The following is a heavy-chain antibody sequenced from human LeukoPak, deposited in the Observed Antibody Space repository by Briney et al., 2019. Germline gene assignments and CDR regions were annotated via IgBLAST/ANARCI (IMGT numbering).Heavy chain of an antibody. CDR3: ARDRMGAIMYFDV. D-gene: IGHD3-10*01. CDR2: ITGSGGRT. J-gene: IGHJ2*01. V-gene: IGHV3-23*01. Sequence: GGSLRLSCAASGFTFSNYDMNWVRQAPGKGLEWVSAITGSGGRTYYADSVKGRFTISRDNSRDRLYLETNSLRAEDTAVYYCARDRMGAIMYFDVWGRGTLVTVSS. CDR1: GFTFSNYD.